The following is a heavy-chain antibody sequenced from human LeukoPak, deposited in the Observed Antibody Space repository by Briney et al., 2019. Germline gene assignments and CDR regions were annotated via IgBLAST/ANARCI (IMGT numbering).Heavy chain of an antibody. CDR2: ISSSSSTI. CDR3: ARADDYYDSSGPNDY. D-gene: IGHD3-22*01. CDR1: GFTFSSYS. J-gene: IGHJ4*02. V-gene: IGHV3-48*01. Sequence: GGSLRLSCAASGFTFSSYSMNWVRQAPGKGLEWVSYISSSSSTIYYADSVKGRFTISRDNAKNSLYLQMNSLRAEDTAVYYCARADDYYDSSGPNDYWGQGTLVTVSS.